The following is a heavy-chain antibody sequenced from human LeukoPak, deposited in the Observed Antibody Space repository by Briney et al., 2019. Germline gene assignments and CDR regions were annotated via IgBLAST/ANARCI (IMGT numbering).Heavy chain of an antibody. CDR3: ARRQYCGSTSCYGWGDAFDI. CDR1: GYSFTSYW. V-gene: IGHV5-51*01. CDR2: IYPGDSDT. D-gene: IGHD2-2*01. J-gene: IGHJ3*02. Sequence: TGESLKISCKGSGYSFTSYWIGWVRQMPGKGLEWMGIIYPGDSDTRYSPSFQGQVTISADKSISTAYLQWSSLKASDTAMYYCARRQYCGSTSCYGWGDAFDIWGQGTMVTVSS.